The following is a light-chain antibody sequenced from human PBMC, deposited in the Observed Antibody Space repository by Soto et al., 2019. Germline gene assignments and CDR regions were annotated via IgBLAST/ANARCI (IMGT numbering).Light chain of an antibody. V-gene: IGKV1-33*01. CDR2: DAS. J-gene: IGKJ4*01. Sequence: DIQMTQSPSSLSASVGDRVTITCQASQDISNYLNWYQQKPGKAPKLLIYDASNLETGVPSRFSGSGSGTDFTFTISSLQPEDIATCYCQQYDNLPSTFGGGTK. CDR3: QQYDNLPST. CDR1: QDISNY.